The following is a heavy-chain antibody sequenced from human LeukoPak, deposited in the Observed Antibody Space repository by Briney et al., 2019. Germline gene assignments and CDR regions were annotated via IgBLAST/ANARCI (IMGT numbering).Heavy chain of an antibody. J-gene: IGHJ4*02. CDR1: GGSISSYY. D-gene: IGHD6-19*01. CDR2: IYYSGST. CDR3: ARGDYSSGWFIFLDY. Sequence: SETLSLTCTVSGGSISSYYWSWIRQPPGKGLEWIGYIYYSGSTNYNPSLKSRVTISVDTSKNQFSLKLSSVTAADTAVYYCARGDYSSGWFIFLDYWGQGTLVTVSS. V-gene: IGHV4-59*12.